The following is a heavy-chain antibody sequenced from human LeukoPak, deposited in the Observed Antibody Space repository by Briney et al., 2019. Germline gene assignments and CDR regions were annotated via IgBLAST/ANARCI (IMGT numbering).Heavy chain of an antibody. J-gene: IGHJ4*02. Sequence: PGGSLGLSCAASGFTFSSYSMNWVRQAPGKGLEWVSSISSSSSYIYYADSVKGRFTISRDNAKNSLYLQMNSLRAEDTAVYYCAREEAVAGTKEYFDYWGQGTLVTVSS. CDR1: GFTFSSYS. CDR3: AREEAVAGTKEYFDY. CDR2: ISSSSSYI. D-gene: IGHD6-19*01. V-gene: IGHV3-21*01.